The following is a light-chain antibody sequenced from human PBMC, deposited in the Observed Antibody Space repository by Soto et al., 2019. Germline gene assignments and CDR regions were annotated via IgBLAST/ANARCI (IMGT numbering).Light chain of an antibody. CDR2: GNS. V-gene: IGLV1-40*01. CDR1: SSDIGAGYD. CDR3: QSYDSSLSVV. J-gene: IGLJ2*01. Sequence: QSVLTQPPSVSGAPGQRVTISCTGSSSDIGAGYDVHWYQQLPETAPKLLIYGNSNRPSGVPDRFSGSKSGTSASLAITGLQAEAEADYYCQSYDSSLSVVFGGGTKLTVL.